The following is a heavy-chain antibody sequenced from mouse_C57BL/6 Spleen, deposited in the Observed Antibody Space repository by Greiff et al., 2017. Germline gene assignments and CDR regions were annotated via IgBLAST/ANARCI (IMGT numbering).Heavy chain of an antibody. CDR3: ASVRDSSGY. J-gene: IGHJ2*01. CDR2: ILPGSGRI. V-gene: IGHV1-9*01. Sequence: QVQLQQSGAELMKPGASVKLSCKATGYTFTGYWIEWVKQRPGHGLEWLGEILPGSGRINYNEKFKGKATFTADSSSNTAYMQRSSLTTEDSAIYYCASVRDSSGYWGQGTTLTVSS. D-gene: IGHD3-2*02. CDR1: GYTFTGYW.